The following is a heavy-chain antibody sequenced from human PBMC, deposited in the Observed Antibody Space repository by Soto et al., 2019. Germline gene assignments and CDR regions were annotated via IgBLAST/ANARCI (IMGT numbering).Heavy chain of an antibody. J-gene: IGHJ6*04. CDR1: GYTFTSYY. D-gene: IGHD2-2*01. CDR3: ARELVLVPCGHHYFYYGMDV. CDR2: INPSSGST. V-gene: IGHV1-46*01. Sequence: SVKVSCKASGYTFTSYYMHWVRQAPGQGPEWIGVINPSSGSTTYAQKFQGRVTMTADTSTSTVYMELSRLRSEDTAVYYCARELVLVPCGHHYFYYGMDVWREATTVRVSS.